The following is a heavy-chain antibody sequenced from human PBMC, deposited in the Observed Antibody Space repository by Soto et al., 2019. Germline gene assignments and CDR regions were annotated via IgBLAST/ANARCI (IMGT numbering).Heavy chain of an antibody. J-gene: IGHJ4*02. D-gene: IGHD3-10*01. CDR1: GFTFSSYA. V-gene: IGHV3-23*01. CDR3: AKRVGKGRGYYFDY. CDR2: ISGSGGST. Sequence: EVQLLESGGGLVQPGGPLRLSCAASGFTFSSYAMSWVRQAPGKGLEWVSAISGSGGSTYYADSVKGRFTISRGNSKNTLYLQMNSLRAEDTAVYYCAKRVGKGRGYYFDYWGQGTLVTVSS.